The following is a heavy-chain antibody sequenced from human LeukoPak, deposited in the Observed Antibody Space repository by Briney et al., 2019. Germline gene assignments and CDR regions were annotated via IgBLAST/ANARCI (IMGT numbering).Heavy chain of an antibody. Sequence: ASVKVSCKASGYTFINYAINWVRQAPGQGLEWMGWISAYIGNTNYARKLQGRATMTTDTSTNTAYMELRGLRFDDTAVYFCARGAYDFWSAYYSSGYFDYWGQGTLVTVSS. CDR3: ARGAYDFWSAYYSSGYFDY. V-gene: IGHV1-18*01. CDR1: GYTFINYA. D-gene: IGHD3-3*01. J-gene: IGHJ4*02. CDR2: ISAYIGNT.